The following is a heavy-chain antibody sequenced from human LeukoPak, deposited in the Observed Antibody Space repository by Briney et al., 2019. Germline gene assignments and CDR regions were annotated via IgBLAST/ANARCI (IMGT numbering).Heavy chain of an antibody. V-gene: IGHV4-61*02. J-gene: IGHJ4*02. CDR1: GGSISSGSYD. CDR3: ARAEWLYSSSFDY. CDR2: IYTSGRT. Sequence: MASETLSLTCTVSGGSISSGSYDWGWIRQPAGKGLEWIGRIYTSGRTNYTPSLKSRVTISVDTSKTQFSLQLSSVTAADTAVYYCARAEWLYSSSFDYWGQGTLVTVSS. D-gene: IGHD6-6*01.